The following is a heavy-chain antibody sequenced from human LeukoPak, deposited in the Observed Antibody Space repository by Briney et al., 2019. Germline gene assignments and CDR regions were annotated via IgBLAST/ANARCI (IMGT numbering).Heavy chain of an antibody. D-gene: IGHD1-1*01. Sequence: GGSLRVSCVGSGFIFSNFNMNWVRQAPGKGLEWVSSISSTSNYIHYADSVKGRFTISRDNAQKSLYLQMNSLRVEDSAVYYCARVSTGPVWGQGTLVTVSS. V-gene: IGHV3-21*01. CDR1: GFIFSNFN. CDR2: ISSTSNYI. CDR3: ARVSTGPV. J-gene: IGHJ4*02.